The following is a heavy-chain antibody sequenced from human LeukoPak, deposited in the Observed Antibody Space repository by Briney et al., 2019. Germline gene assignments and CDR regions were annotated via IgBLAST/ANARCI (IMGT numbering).Heavy chain of an antibody. CDR1: GFTCSTYS. CDR2: IDSSSLFI. J-gene: IGHJ4*02. D-gene: IGHD7-27*01. Sequence: GRSLRLSCAASGFTCSTYSMNWVRQAPGKGLEWVTSIDSSSLFIYYADSVRGRFTVSRDYAKNSLYLQMNSLRAEDTAVYYCARELGIVDYWGQGTLVTVSS. V-gene: IGHV3-21*01. CDR3: ARELGIVDY.